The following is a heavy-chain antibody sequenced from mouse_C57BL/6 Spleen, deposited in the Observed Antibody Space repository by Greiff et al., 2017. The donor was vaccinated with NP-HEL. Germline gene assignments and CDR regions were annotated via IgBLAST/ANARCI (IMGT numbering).Heavy chain of an antibody. J-gene: IGHJ2*01. CDR3: ARSRGNYDYFDY. V-gene: IGHV1-61*01. CDR2: IYPSDSET. D-gene: IGHD2-1*01. Sequence: VKLQQPGAELVRPGSSVKLSCKASGYTFTSYWMDWVKQRPGQGLEWIGNIYPSDSETHYNQKFKDKATLTVDKSSSTAYMQLSSLTSEDSAVYYCARSRGNYDYFDYWGQGTTLTVSS. CDR1: GYTFTSYW.